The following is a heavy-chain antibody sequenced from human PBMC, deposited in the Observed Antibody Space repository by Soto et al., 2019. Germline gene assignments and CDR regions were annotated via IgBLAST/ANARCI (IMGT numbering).Heavy chain of an antibody. V-gene: IGHV3-15*01. CDR2: IKSKTDGGTT. D-gene: IGHD2-15*01. J-gene: IGHJ4*02. CDR1: GFTFNNAW. Sequence: EVQLVESGGGLVKPGGSLRLSCAASGFTFNNAWMTWVRQAPGKGLEWVGRIKSKTDGGTTDYAAPVKGRFTISRDDSKNTLYLQMSSLKTEDTAVYYCSRRYCSGGSCQNLDYWGQGTLVTVSS. CDR3: SRRYCSGGSCQNLDY.